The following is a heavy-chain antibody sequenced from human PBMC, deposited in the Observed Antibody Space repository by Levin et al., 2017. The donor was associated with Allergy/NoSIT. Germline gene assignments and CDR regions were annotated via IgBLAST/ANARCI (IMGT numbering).Heavy chain of an antibody. CDR3: AKRLEGGYSGYDDAFDI. J-gene: IGHJ3*02. CDR2: ISYDGSNK. V-gene: IGHV3-30*18. CDR1: GFTFSSYG. Sequence: PGGSLRLSCAASGFTFSSYGMHWVRQAPGKGLEWVAVISYDGSNKYYADSVKGRFTISRDNSKNTLYLQMNSLRAEDTAVYYCAKRLEGGYSGYDDAFDIWGQGTMVTVSS. D-gene: IGHD5-12*01.